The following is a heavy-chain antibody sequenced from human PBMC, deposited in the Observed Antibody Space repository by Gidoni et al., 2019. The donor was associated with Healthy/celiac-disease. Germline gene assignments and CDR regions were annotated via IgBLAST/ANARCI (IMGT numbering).Heavy chain of an antibody. Sequence: QVQLQESGPGLVKPSQPLSLTCTVSGGSISSGSYYWSWIRQPAGKGLEWIGRIYTSGSTNYNPSLKSRVTMSVDTSKNQFSLKLSSVTAADTAVYYCARDKGWFDPWGQGTLVTVSS. CDR3: ARDKGWFDP. CDR1: GGSISSGSYY. CDR2: IYTSGST. V-gene: IGHV4-61*02. J-gene: IGHJ5*02.